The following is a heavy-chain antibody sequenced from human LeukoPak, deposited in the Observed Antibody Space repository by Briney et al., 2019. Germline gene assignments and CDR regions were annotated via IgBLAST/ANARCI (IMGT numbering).Heavy chain of an antibody. V-gene: IGHV3-30*02. Sequence: GGSLRLSCAASGFTFSSYGMHWVRQAPGKGLEWVAFIRYDGSNKYYADSVKGRFTISRDNSKNTLYLQMNSLIIEDTAVYYCAREMYWKVDYWGQGTQVTVSS. CDR1: GFTFSSYG. J-gene: IGHJ4*02. CDR2: IRYDGSNK. CDR3: AREMYWKVDY. D-gene: IGHD2-8*02.